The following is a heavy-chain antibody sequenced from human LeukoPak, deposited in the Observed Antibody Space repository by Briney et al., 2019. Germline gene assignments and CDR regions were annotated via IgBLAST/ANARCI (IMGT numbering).Heavy chain of an antibody. D-gene: IGHD7-27*01. Sequence: SETLSLTCTVSGGSISSSSYYWGWIRQPPGKGLEWIGSIYYSGSTYYNPSLKSRVTISVDTSKNQFSLKLSSVTAADTAVYYCARPSLGMGSDYWGQGTLVTVSS. CDR2: IYYSGST. J-gene: IGHJ4*02. V-gene: IGHV4-39*01. CDR1: GGSISSSSYY. CDR3: ARPSLGMGSDY.